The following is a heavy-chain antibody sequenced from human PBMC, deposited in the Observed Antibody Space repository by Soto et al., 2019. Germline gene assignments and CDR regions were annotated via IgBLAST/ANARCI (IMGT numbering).Heavy chain of an antibody. Sequence: GGSLRLSCAAFGFKISSSSMNWVRQAPGRGLEWVAYISDSGSNTLYADSVKGRFTVSRDTAKNSLYLQMSGLRDEDRAVYYCAKDRRSLGSGPTAFDIWGQGTMVTVSS. CDR2: ISDSGSNT. D-gene: IGHD6-19*01. J-gene: IGHJ3*02. V-gene: IGHV3-48*02. CDR1: GFKISSSS. CDR3: AKDRRSLGSGPTAFDI.